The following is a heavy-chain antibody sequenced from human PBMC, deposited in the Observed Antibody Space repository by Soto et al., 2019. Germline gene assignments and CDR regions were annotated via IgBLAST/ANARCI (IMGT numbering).Heavy chain of an antibody. J-gene: IGHJ6*02. CDR3: ARDGCGGSCYYYYYGMDV. V-gene: IGHV1-3*01. Sequence: QVQLVQSGAEVKKPGASVKVSCRASGYTFTSYAMHWVREAPGQRLEWMGWINVGNGNTKYSQKFQGRVTITRDTSANTAYMELSSLRSEDTAMFYCARDGCGGSCYYYYYGMDVWGQGTTVTVSS. CDR2: INVGNGNT. CDR1: GYTFTSYA. D-gene: IGHD2-15*01.